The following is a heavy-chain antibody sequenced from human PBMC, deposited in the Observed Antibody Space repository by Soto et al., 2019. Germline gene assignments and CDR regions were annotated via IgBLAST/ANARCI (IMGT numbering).Heavy chain of an antibody. CDR1: GGSFSGYY. Sequence: QVQLQQWGAGLLKPSETLSLTCAVYGGSFSGYYWSWIRQPPGKGLEWIGEINHSGSTNYNPSLKSRVTISVDTSKNQFSLKLSSVTAADTAVYYCARGQGIYCSSPSCFTPSLDPWGQGTLVTVSS. CDR2: INHSGST. D-gene: IGHD2-2*01. V-gene: IGHV4-34*01. J-gene: IGHJ5*02. CDR3: ARGQGIYCSSPSCFTPSLDP.